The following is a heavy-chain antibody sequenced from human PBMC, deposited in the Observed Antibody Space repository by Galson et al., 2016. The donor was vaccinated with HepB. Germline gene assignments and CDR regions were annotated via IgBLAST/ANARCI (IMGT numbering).Heavy chain of an antibody. CDR2: IFHSGST. V-gene: IGHV4-38-2*01. D-gene: IGHD3-10*01. Sequence: LRLSCAASGFTFGAYSMNWIRQPPGKGLEWIGSIFHSGSTHYSPSLKSRLTISVDTSKNQFSLKLTSVTAADTAVYYCATSLWFGTSPDYWGQGALVIVSS. CDR3: ATSLWFGTSPDY. CDR1: GFTFGAYS. J-gene: IGHJ4*02.